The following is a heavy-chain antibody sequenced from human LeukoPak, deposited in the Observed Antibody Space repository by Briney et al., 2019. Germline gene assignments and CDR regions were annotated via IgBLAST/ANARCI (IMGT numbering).Heavy chain of an antibody. CDR1: GFTFSSYA. V-gene: IGHV3-23*01. Sequence: GGSLRLSCAASGFTFSSYAMSWVRQAPGKGLEWVSAISGSGGSTYYADSMKGRFSISRDNSKNTLYLQMNSLRADDTAVYYCAKDSRTTSGYSSAWYWGQGTLVTVSS. CDR3: AKDSRTTSGYSSAWY. CDR2: ISGSGGST. D-gene: IGHD6-19*01. J-gene: IGHJ4*02.